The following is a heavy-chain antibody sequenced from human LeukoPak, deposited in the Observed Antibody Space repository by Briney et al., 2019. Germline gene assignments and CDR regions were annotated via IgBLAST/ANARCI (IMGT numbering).Heavy chain of an antibody. CDR3: ARDTGSYSFDY. Sequence: PSETLSLTCAVSGGSISGGKDFWGWIRQPPGKGLEWIGYIFYSGSTNYNPSLKSRLTISVDTSKNQFSLKLSSVTAADTAVYYCARDTGSYSFDYWGQGTLVTVSS. CDR2: IFYSGST. J-gene: IGHJ4*02. V-gene: IGHV4-61*01. CDR1: GGSISGGKDF. D-gene: IGHD1-26*01.